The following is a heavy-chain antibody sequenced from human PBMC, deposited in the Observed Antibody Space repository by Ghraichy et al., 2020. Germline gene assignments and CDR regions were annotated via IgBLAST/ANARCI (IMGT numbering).Heavy chain of an antibody. J-gene: IGHJ4*02. Sequence: VGSLRLSCAASGFTFSDSYMTWIRQAPGKGLEWISYISSTSNTIHYADSVEGRFTISRDNAKNSLYLQMNSLRVEDTAVYYCARGRNYFDYWGQGTLVTVSS. V-gene: IGHV3-11*04. CDR1: GFTFSDSY. CDR3: ARGRNYFDY. CDR2: ISSTSNTI.